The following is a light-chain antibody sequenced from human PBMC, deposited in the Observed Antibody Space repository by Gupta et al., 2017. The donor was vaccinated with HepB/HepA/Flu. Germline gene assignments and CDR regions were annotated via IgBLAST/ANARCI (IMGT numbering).Light chain of an antibody. J-gene: IGKJ1*01. CDR2: GAS. V-gene: IGKV3-15*01. CDR1: QSVSSN. Sequence: EIVMTQSPATLSVSPGERAILSCRASQSVSSNLAWYQQKPGQAPRLLIYGASIRAAGIPASFSGSGSGTELTLTISSLQSEDFAIYYCQQYKDWPTWTFGQGTKVEIK. CDR3: QQYKDWPTWT.